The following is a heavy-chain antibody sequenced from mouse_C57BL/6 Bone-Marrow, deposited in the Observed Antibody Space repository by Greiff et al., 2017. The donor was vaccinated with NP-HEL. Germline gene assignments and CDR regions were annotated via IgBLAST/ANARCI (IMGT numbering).Heavy chain of an antibody. CDR2: INPNNGGT. D-gene: IGHD2-1*01. J-gene: IGHJ2*01. Sequence: EVQLQQSGPELVKPGASVKISCKASGYTFTDYYMNWVKQSHGKSLEWIGDINPNNGGTSYNQKFKGKATLTVDKSSSTAYMELRSLTSEDSAVYYCARWPIYYGFDYWGQGTTLTVSS. CDR1: GYTFTDYY. V-gene: IGHV1-26*01. CDR3: ARWPIYYGFDY.